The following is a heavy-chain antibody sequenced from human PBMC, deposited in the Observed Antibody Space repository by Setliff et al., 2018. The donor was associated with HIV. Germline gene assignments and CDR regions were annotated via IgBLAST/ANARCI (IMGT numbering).Heavy chain of an antibody. J-gene: IGHJ5*02. CDR2: IYYSGGT. Sequence: SETLFLTCTVSGGSISSTSYYWGWIRQPPGKGLEWIGNIYYSGGTDYHPSLKSRVTISVDTSKNQFSLKVNSVTAADTAVYYCARHPPNLDWLDPWGQGTLVTVSS. V-gene: IGHV4-39*01. CDR1: GGSISSTSYY. CDR3: ARHPPNLDWLDP.